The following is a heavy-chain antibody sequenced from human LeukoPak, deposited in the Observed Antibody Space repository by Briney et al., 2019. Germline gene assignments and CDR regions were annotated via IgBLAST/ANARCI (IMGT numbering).Heavy chain of an antibody. Sequence: GGSLRLSCVASGFTFRSYSMHWVRQAPGKGLVWVSRIKTDGITTTYADSVKGRFTISRDNGKNTLYLQMDSLRAEDTAVYYCIRDLNWNYGDYWGQGSLVTVSS. CDR1: GFTFRSYS. D-gene: IGHD1-7*01. CDR3: IRDLNWNYGDY. CDR2: IKTDGITT. J-gene: IGHJ4*02. V-gene: IGHV3-74*01.